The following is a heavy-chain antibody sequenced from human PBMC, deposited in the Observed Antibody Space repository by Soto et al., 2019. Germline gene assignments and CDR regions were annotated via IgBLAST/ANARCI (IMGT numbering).Heavy chain of an antibody. D-gene: IGHD4-17*01. CDR1: GGSISSYY. CDR2: IYYSGST. Sequence: SETLSLTCTVSGGSISSYYWSWIRQPPGKGLEWIGYIYYSGSTNYNPSLKSRVTISVDTSKNQFSLKLSSVTAADTAVYYCARGGGPPDYGDYVPFDYWGQGTLVTVSS. V-gene: IGHV4-59*01. CDR3: ARGGGPPDYGDYVPFDY. J-gene: IGHJ4*02.